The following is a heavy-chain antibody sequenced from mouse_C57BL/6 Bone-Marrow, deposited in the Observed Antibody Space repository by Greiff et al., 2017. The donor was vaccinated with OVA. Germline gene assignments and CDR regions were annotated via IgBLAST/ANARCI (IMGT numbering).Heavy chain of an antibody. D-gene: IGHD1-1*01. V-gene: IGHV14-4*01. Sequence: VHVKQSGAELVRPGASVKLSCTASGFNIKDDYMHWVKQRPEQGLEWIGWIDPENGDTAYASKFQGKATITADPSSNTAYLQLSSLTAEDTAVYYCTTITTVVDYWGEGTTLTVSS. CDR1: GFNIKDDY. CDR2: IDPENGDT. CDR3: TTITTVVDY. J-gene: IGHJ2*01.